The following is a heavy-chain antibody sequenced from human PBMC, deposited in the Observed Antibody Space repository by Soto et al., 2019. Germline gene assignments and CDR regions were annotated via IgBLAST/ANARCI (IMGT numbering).Heavy chain of an antibody. J-gene: IGHJ4*01. Sequence: SQTLSLTCAITGDSVSSNSAGCSWVRQSPSRGLEWLGRTYYRSKWYYEYAVSVRGRITINPDTSKNQYSPQLNSVTPEDTAVYFCARGEQYSGRIFDYWGQGTLVTVSS. V-gene: IGHV6-1*01. D-gene: IGHD1-26*01. CDR2: TYYRSKWYY. CDR1: GDSVSSNSAG. CDR3: ARGEQYSGRIFDY.